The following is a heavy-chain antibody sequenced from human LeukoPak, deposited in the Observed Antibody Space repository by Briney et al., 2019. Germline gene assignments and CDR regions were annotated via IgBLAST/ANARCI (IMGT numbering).Heavy chain of an antibody. CDR2: INHSGST. V-gene: IGHV4-34*01. CDR3: ARPSYYYGSGSYYKGRYYFDY. CDR1: GGSFSGYY. J-gene: IGHJ4*02. D-gene: IGHD3-10*01. Sequence: SETLSLTCAVYGGSFSGYYWSWIRQPPGKGLECIGEINHSGSTNYNPSLKSRVTISVDTSKNQFSLKLSSVTAADTAVYYCARPSYYYGSGSYYKGRYYFDYWGQGTLVTVSS.